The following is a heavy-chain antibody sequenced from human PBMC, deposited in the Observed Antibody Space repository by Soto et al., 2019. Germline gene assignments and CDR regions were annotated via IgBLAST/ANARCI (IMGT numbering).Heavy chain of an antibody. Sequence: SETLSLTCTVSGGSISSGFYHWSWIRQHPGKGLEWIGYIYYSGSTYYNPSLKSRVTISVDTSKNQFSLKLSSVTAADTAVYYCGSGYWSGGSPCYDAFDIWGQGTMVTVS. CDR2: IYYSGST. CDR1: GGSISSGFYH. CDR3: GSGYWSGGSPCYDAFDI. D-gene: IGHD2-15*01. J-gene: IGHJ3*02. V-gene: IGHV4-31*03.